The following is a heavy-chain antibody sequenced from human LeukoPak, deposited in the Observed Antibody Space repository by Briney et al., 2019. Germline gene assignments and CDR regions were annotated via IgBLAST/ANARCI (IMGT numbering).Heavy chain of an antibody. Sequence: SETLSLTCTVSGGSISSSSYYWGWIRQPPGKGLEWIGSIYYRGSTYYNPSLKSRVTISVDTSKNQFSLKLSSVTAADTAVYYCAGGYSYGSTYYYMDVWGKGTTVTVSS. CDR1: GGSISSSSYY. CDR3: AGGYSYGSTYYYMDV. CDR2: IYYRGST. D-gene: IGHD5-18*01. J-gene: IGHJ6*03. V-gene: IGHV4-39*07.